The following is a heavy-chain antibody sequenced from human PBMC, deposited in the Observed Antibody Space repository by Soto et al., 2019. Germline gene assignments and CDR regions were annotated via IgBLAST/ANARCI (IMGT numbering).Heavy chain of an antibody. Sequence: LRLSCEASGFVVTNAWLSWVRQAPGKGLEWVGRIKTKTDRGPTTEYAASVKGRFTLSKDDSTGMVYLQMNSLKIEDTAVYYCTTAGQWYFWTAYYFEHWGQGTPVTVSS. CDR1: GFVVTNAW. CDR2: IKTKTDRGPTT. J-gene: IGHJ4*02. CDR3: TTAGQWYFWTAYYFEH. D-gene: IGHD3-3*01. V-gene: IGHV3-15*01.